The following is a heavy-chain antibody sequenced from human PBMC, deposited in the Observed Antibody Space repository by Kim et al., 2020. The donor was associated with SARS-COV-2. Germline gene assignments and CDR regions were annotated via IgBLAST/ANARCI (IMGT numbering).Heavy chain of an antibody. CDR3: AEGGRRGLDAFDF. D-gene: IGHD3-16*01. J-gene: IGHJ3*01. V-gene: IGHV3-21*06. Sequence: YADSVKGRFTISRDHSKNTLYLQMNSLRPGDTAVYYGAEGGRRGLDAFDFWGQGTKVTVSS.